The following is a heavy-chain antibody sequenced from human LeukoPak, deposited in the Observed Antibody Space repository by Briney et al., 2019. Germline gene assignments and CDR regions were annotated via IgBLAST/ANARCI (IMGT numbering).Heavy chain of an antibody. CDR3: ARRRYYDGSGYLE. CDR2: IYYSGRT. CDR1: GDSVSRSDSY. V-gene: IGHV4-39*01. D-gene: IGHD3-22*01. J-gene: IGHJ1*01. Sequence: SETLSLTCSVSGDSVSRSDSYWDWIRQPPGKGLEWIGTIYYSGRTYYSPSLKSRVTMSVDPSNNQFSLTLRSVTAADTALYYCARRRYYDGSGYLEWGQGTLLSVSS.